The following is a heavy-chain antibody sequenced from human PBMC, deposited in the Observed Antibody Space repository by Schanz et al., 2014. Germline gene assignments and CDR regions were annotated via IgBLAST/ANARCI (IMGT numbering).Heavy chain of an antibody. V-gene: IGHV1-18*01. J-gene: IGHJ5*02. D-gene: IGHD5-12*01. CDR3: ARGPLGTSP. CDR2: ISTFRNEDT. CDR1: GYTFTAYG. Sequence: VQSVHSGTEVQKLGASVKVSCQTSGYTFTAYGINWVRQAPGQGPEFMGWISTFRNEDTNSAQRFQGRLTMTTDTSTSTAYMELRSLRSDDTAVYYCARGPLGTSPWGQGTLVTVSS.